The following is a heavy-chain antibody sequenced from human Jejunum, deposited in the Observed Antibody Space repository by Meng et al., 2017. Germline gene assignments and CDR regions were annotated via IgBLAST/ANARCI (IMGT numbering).Heavy chain of an antibody. CDR2: VYHSGST. CDR1: GGSIESNNW. CDR3: ARADYVRYFDL. V-gene: IGHV4-4*02. D-gene: IGHD3-10*02. Sequence: QVQLQESGPGLVKPSETRALTCAVSGGSIESNNWLTWIRQPPGQGLEWIGEVYHSGSTHYNPSLQSRVTISIDNSKNRFSLSLNSVTAADTAIYYCARADYVRYFDLWGRGTLVTVSS. J-gene: IGHJ2*01.